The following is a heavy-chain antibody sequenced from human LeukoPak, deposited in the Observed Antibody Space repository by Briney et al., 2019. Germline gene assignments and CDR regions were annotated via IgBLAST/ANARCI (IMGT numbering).Heavy chain of an antibody. V-gene: IGHV3-30*01. D-gene: IGHD5-12*01. CDR2: ISYDGSNK. CDR3: ASEGSGYPMRLDY. CDR1: GFTFSSYA. Sequence: GGSLRLSCAASGFTFSSYAMHWVRQAPGKGLEWVAVISYDGSNKYYADSVKGRFTISRDNSKNTLYLQMNSLRAEDTAVYYCASEGSGYPMRLDYWGQGTLVTVSS. J-gene: IGHJ4*02.